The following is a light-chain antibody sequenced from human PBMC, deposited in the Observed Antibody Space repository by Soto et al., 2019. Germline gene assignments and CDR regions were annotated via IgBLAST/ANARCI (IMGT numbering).Light chain of an antibody. CDR1: QSVSSSY. CDR3: QHYGSVLPET. Sequence: EIVLTQSPGTLSLSPGERATLSCRASQSVSSSYLAWYQQKPGQAPRLLIYGASSRATGIPDRFSGSGSGTDFSLTISRLEPEDFGMYYCQHYGSVLPETFGQGTKVDIK. V-gene: IGKV3-20*01. CDR2: GAS. J-gene: IGKJ1*01.